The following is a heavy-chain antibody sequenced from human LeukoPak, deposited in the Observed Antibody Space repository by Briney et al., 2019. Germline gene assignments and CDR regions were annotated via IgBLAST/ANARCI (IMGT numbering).Heavy chain of an antibody. CDR3: ARDGINSYGFFAPSSYYYGMDV. V-gene: IGHV3-33*01. Sequence: PGGSLRLSCAASGFTFSSYGMHWVRQAPGKGLEWVAVIWYDGSNKYYADSVKGRFTISRDNSKNTLYLQMNSLRAEDTAVYYCARDGINSYGFFAPSSYYYGMDVWGQGTTVTVS. J-gene: IGHJ6*02. D-gene: IGHD5-18*01. CDR1: GFTFSSYG. CDR2: IWYDGSNK.